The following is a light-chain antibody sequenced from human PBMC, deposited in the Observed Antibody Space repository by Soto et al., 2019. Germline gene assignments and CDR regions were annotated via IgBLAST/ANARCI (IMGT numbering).Light chain of an antibody. V-gene: IGKV1D-12*01. CDR2: AAS. CDR1: QGISTS. CDR3: QQTNSFPLT. J-gene: IGKJ4*01. Sequence: DTQMTQSPSSVSASVGDGVSITCRASQGISTSLGWYQQKPGKAPKLLIYAASSLQSGVPSRFSGTGSGTDFTLTISSLQPEDFATYYCQQTNSFPLTFGGGTKVDIK.